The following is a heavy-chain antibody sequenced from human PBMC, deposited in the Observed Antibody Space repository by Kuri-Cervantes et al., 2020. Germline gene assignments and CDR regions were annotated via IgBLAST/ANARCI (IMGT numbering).Heavy chain of an antibody. CDR2: INHSGST. J-gene: IGHJ4*02. V-gene: IGHV4-34*01. CDR1: GGSFSGYY. CDR3: ANFLLRGTSTYFAS. D-gene: IGHD2-2*01. Sequence: SETLSLTCAVYGGSFSGYYWTWIRQPPGKGLECIGEINHSGSTNYNPSLKSRLAISIDTSKNQFSLRLSSVTAADTAVYYCANFLLRGTSTYFASWGQGTLVTVSS.